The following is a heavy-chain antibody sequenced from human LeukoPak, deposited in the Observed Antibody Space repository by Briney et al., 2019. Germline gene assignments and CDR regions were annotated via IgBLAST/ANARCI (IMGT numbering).Heavy chain of an antibody. D-gene: IGHD1-14*01. CDR1: GYSISSGYY. CDR3: ARAGGFDP. J-gene: IGHJ5*02. V-gene: IGHV4-38-2*01. Sequence: SDPLSLTCAVSGYSISSGYYWGWIRQPPGKGLDWIGSIYHSGSTYYNPSLKSRVTISVDTSKNQFSLKLSSVTAADTAVYYCARAGGFDPWGQGTLVTVSS. CDR2: IYHSGST.